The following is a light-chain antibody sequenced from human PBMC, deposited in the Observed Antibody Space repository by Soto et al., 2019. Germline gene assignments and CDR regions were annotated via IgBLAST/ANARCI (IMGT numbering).Light chain of an antibody. CDR1: HYVYRN. CDR3: QQGSKWLRST. V-gene: IGKV3D-15*01. Sequence: TLSRATXSVSRTTRATRTCTARHYVYRNAAWFQQRPGKAHXLXXXRASTRATGTPARFSGSGSGKEFTLTISSRQSEDFGGHYCQQGSKWLRSTVGEGTRLEI. CDR2: RAS. J-gene: IGKJ5*01.